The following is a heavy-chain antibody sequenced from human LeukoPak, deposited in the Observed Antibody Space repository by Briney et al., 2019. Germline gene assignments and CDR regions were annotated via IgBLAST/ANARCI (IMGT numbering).Heavy chain of an antibody. Sequence: SVKVSCKASGGTFSSYAISWVRQAPGQGLEWMGGIIPIFGTANYAQKFQGRVTITADESTSTAYMELSSLRSEDTAVYYCARADYYGSGSYYNPIDYWGQGTLVTVSS. D-gene: IGHD3-10*01. CDR2: IIPIFGTA. CDR3: ARADYYGSGSYYNPIDY. V-gene: IGHV1-69*01. CDR1: GGTFSSYA. J-gene: IGHJ4*02.